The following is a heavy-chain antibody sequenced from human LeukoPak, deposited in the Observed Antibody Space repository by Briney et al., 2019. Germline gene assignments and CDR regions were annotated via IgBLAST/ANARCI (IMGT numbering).Heavy chain of an antibody. CDR3: ARHAEYNSGWHYYLDH. Sequence: SETLSLTCTVSGVSTTNGIYYWAWIRQSPGKGLEWIGSVHNVGSTYYNLSLRSRVTMSIDTSKNQFSLRLNSVTAADTAVYYCARHAEYNSGWHYYLDHWGQGILVTVSS. CDR1: GVSTTNGIYY. J-gene: IGHJ4*02. CDR2: VHNVGST. D-gene: IGHD6-19*01. V-gene: IGHV4-39*01.